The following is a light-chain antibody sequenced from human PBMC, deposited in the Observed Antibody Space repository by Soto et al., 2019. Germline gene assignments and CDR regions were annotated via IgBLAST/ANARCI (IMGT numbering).Light chain of an antibody. Sequence: DIPMTQSPSSLSASVGDRVTITCRASQGISNNLAWYQQKQGKFPNLLIYAASTLQSGVPSRFSGSGSGTDFTLTISSMQPEDVATYYCQKGLTFGPGTKVDIK. J-gene: IGKJ3*01. CDR3: QKGLT. CDR2: AAS. CDR1: QGISNN. V-gene: IGKV1-27*01.